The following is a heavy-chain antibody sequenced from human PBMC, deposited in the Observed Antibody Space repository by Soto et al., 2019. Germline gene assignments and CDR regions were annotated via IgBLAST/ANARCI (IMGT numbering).Heavy chain of an antibody. CDR3: ARDDDNDANAFDY. CDR1: GFSFSRYG. J-gene: IGHJ4*02. CDR2: IWNDGIRK. Sequence: RLSCAASGFSFSRYGMHWVRQAPGKGLEWVALIWNDGIRKVYVDSVKGRFTISRDNSKNTVDLQMNSLRAEDTAVYYCARDDDNDANAFDYWGPGTLVTV. V-gene: IGHV3-33*01. D-gene: IGHD7-27*01.